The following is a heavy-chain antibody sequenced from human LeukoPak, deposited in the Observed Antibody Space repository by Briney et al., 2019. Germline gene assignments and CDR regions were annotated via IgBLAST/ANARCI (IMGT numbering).Heavy chain of an antibody. CDR2: IYYSGST. D-gene: IGHD5-12*01. V-gene: IGHV4-30-4*08. CDR3: ARENSGYDSYYFDY. CDR1: GGSISSGDYY. J-gene: IGHJ4*02. Sequence: SETLSLTCTVSGGSISSGDYYWSWLRQPPGKGLEWIGYIYYSGSTYYNPSLKSRVTISVDTSKNQFSLKLSSVTAADTAVYYCARENSGYDSYYFDYWGQGTLVTVSS.